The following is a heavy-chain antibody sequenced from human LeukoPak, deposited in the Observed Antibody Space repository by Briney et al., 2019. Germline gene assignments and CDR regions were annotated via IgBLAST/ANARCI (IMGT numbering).Heavy chain of an antibody. CDR2: AYVSGSA. Sequence: SSETLSLTCSVSGGFINDHFWSWVRQPPGKGLEWIGYAYVSGSANSIPSLKSRVIISVDTSRNQFSLRMTSVTASDTAVYYCARDSKEYDSGSYEDHFDSWGQGTLVTVSS. J-gene: IGHJ5*01. V-gene: IGHV4-59*11. CDR3: ARDSKEYDSGSYEDHFDS. CDR1: GGFINDHF. D-gene: IGHD3-10*01.